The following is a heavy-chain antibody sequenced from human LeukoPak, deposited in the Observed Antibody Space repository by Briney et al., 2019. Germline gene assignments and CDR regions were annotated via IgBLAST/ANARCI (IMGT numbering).Heavy chain of an antibody. CDR1: GYTFSSYY. CDR2: FHPSGGST. V-gene: IGHV1-46*01. CDR3: ARTAARRFDY. J-gene: IGHJ4*02. D-gene: IGHD6-6*01. Sequence: GASVKVSCKASGYTFSSYYMHWVRQAPGQGLEWMGIFHPSGGSTSYPQKFQGRVTMTRDTSTSTVYMELSSLRSDDTAVYYCARTAARRFDYWGQGTLVTVSS.